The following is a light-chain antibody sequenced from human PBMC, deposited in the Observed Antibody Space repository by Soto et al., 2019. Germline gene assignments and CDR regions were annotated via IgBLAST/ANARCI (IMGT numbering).Light chain of an antibody. V-gene: IGKV3-20*01. J-gene: IGKJ2*01. CDR2: GAS. Sequence: EIVLTQSPGTLSLSPGERVTLSCRASQSISNNHLAWYQQKPGQAPRLLIHGASSRATGIPDRFSGSGSGTDFTLTISRLEPEDFAVYYCQQYGSSPYTFGQGTKLEIK. CDR1: QSISNNH. CDR3: QQYGSSPYT.